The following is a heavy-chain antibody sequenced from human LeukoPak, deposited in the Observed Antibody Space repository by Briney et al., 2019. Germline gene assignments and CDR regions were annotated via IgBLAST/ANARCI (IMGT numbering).Heavy chain of an antibody. V-gene: IGHV3-23*01. CDR1: GLTFSSYA. CDR2: ISGSGGST. CDR3: AKVREGEDYFDY. J-gene: IGHJ4*02. Sequence: PGGSLRLSCAASGLTFSSYAMSWVRQAPGKGLEWVSAISGSGGSTYYADSVKGRFTISRDNSKNTLYLQMNSLRAEDTAVYYCAKVREGEDYFDYWGQGTLVTVSS.